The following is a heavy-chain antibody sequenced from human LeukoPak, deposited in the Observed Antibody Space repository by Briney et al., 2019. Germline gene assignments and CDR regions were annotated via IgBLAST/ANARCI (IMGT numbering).Heavy chain of an antibody. Sequence: PGGSLRLSCAASGFTFSSYAMGWVRQAPGKGLEWVSAISGSGGSTYYADSVKGRFTISRDNSKNTLYLQMNSLRAEDTAVYYCAKEREYYDFWSGYYTGGYYFDYWGQGTLVTVSS. J-gene: IGHJ4*02. CDR3: AKEREYYDFWSGYYTGGYYFDY. CDR1: GFTFSSYA. V-gene: IGHV3-23*01. CDR2: ISGSGGST. D-gene: IGHD3-3*01.